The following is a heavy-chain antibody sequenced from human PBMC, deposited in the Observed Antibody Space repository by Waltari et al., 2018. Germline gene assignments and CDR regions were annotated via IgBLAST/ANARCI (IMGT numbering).Heavy chain of an antibody. J-gene: IGHJ5*02. V-gene: IGHV5-51*01. CDR1: GNTFFNYW. D-gene: IGHD3-10*01. CDR2: IYPDESDT. Sequence: EVQLVQSGPEVQTPGESLNISCQGPGNTFFNYWIAWVRQMPGKGLEWMGIIYPDESDTRYNPSFQGQVTMSVDKSTRTAYLQWRSLKASDTAIYYCARGLREFNSHWFDPWGQGTLVTVSS. CDR3: ARGLREFNSHWFDP.